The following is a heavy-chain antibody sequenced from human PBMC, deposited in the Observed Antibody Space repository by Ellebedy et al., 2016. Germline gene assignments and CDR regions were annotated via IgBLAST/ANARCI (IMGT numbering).Heavy chain of an antibody. CDR3: RQGHHADL. Sequence: GESLKISXTASGLNFNTFFMSWVRQAPGKGLEWFSTISAGSDTTRLADSVKGRFTISRDSSKNSVYLRMNNLRVEDTAVYYCRQGHHADLWGQGTLVTVSS. J-gene: IGHJ4*02. CDR1: GLNFNTFF. CDR2: ISAGSDTT. V-gene: IGHV3-23*01. D-gene: IGHD1-14*01.